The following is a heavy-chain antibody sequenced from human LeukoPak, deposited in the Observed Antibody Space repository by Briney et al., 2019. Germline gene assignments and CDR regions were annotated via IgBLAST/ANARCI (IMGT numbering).Heavy chain of an antibody. CDR3: ATGEVLQFDY. CDR1: GYSISSGYY. J-gene: IGHJ4*02. V-gene: IGHV4-38-2*02. Sequence: KPSETLSLTCTVSGYSISSGYYWGWIRQPPGKGLEWIGSIYYSGSTYYNPSLKSRVTISVDTSKNQFSLKLSSVTAADTAVYYCATGEVLQFDYWGQGTLVTVSS. D-gene: IGHD1-26*01. CDR2: IYYSGST.